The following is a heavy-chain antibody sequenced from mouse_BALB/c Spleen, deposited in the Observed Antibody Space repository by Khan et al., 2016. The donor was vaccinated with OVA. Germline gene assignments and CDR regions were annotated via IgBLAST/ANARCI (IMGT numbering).Heavy chain of an antibody. CDR2: INPTSGYT. V-gene: IGHV1-7*01. CDR3: TRDRIDY. J-gene: IGHJ2*01. Sequence: VQLQESGAALAKPGASVKMSCKASGYTFSTYWMHWVKQRPGQGLEWIGYINPTSGYTDYTEKFKDKATLSADKSSSTAYMQLSRLTSEDSAVYYCTRDRIDYWGQGTTLTGSS. CDR1: GYTFSTYW.